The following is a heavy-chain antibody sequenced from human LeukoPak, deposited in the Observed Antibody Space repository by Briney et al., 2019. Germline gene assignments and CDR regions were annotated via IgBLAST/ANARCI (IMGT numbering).Heavy chain of an antibody. Sequence: SGTLSLTCTVSGGSISSGGYYWSWIRQHPGKGLEWIGYIYYSGSTYYNPSLKSRVTISVDTSKNQFSLKLSSVTAADTAVYYCARGPLIAAAGTWWGQGTLVTVSS. J-gene: IGHJ4*02. V-gene: IGHV4-31*03. CDR1: GGSISSGGYY. D-gene: IGHD6-13*01. CDR2: IYYSGST. CDR3: ARGPLIAAAGTW.